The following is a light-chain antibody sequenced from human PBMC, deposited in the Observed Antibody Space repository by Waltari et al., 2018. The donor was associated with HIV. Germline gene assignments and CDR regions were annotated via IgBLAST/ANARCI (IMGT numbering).Light chain of an antibody. J-gene: IGKJ4*01. V-gene: IGKV1-12*01. Sequence: DIQMTQSPSSVSASVGARVTITCRASQDISSWVAWYQQKPGKAPKLLIYGASTLQTGVPSRFTGSGSEKEFTLTIASLQPEDFATYYCQQANTFPLTFGGGTTVEV. CDR2: GAS. CDR1: QDISSW. CDR3: QQANTFPLT.